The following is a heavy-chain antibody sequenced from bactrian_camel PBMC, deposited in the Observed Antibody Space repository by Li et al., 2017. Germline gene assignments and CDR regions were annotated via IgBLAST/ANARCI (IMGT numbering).Heavy chain of an antibody. Sequence: VQLVESGGGLVQPGGSLRLSCAASGFTFSDYYINWVRQAPGKSREGVSCIAWGDGGTYYGDSVKGRFTSSRDNAKNTLYLQMDTLEPEDTAMYYCAVDLDCAGPWESSYLGQGTQVTVS. CDR2: IAWGDGGT. V-gene: IGHV3S40*01. J-gene: IGHJ4*01. D-gene: IGHD1*01. CDR1: GFTFSDYY.